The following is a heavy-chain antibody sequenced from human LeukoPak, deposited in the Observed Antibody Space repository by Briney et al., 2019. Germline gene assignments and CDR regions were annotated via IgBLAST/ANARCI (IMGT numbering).Heavy chain of an antibody. CDR2: IIPILGIA. V-gene: IGHV1-69*04. J-gene: IGHJ5*02. CDR1: GGTFSSYA. Sequence: ASVKVSCKASGGTFSSYAISWVRQAPGQGLEWMGRIIPILGIANYAQKFQGRVTITADKSTSTAYMELSSLRSEDTAVYYCARARIDPKNWFDPWGQGTLVTVSS. CDR3: ARARIDPKNWFDP.